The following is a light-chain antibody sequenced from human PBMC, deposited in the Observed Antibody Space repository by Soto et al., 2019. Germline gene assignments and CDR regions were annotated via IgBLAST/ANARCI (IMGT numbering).Light chain of an antibody. CDR1: QSISTW. J-gene: IGKJ2*01. CDR2: DAS. V-gene: IGKV1-5*01. CDR3: HQYNSYSGGYT. Sequence: DIQVTQSPSTLSASVGDRVTITCRASQSISTWLAWYQQKPGKAPKLLIFDASSLESGVPSRFSGSGSETEFTLTISSLQPDDFATYYCHQYNSYSGGYTFGQGTKLEIK.